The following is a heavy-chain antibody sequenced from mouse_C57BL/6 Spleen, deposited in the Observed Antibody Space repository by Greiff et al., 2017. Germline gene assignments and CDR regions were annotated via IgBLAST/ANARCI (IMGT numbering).Heavy chain of an antibody. Sequence: EVKLMESGPGMVKPSQSLSLTCTVTGYSITSGYDWHWIRPFPGNKLEWMGYISYSGSTNYNPSLKSRISITHDTSKNHFFLKLNSVTTEDTATYYCAREGTTVVAPGYCDVCGTGTTVPVSS. J-gene: IGHJ1*03. V-gene: IGHV3-1*01. CDR2: ISYSGST. D-gene: IGHD1-1*01. CDR1: GYSITSGYD. CDR3: AREGTTVVAPGYCDV.